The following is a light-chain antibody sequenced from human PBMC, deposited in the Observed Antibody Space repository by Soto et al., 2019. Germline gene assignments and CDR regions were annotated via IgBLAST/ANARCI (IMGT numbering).Light chain of an antibody. CDR2: DAP. CDR1: QSVSSY. Sequence: EIVLTQCPATLSLSPGERATLSCRASQSVSSYLAWYQQKPGQAPRLLIYDAPNRATGIPARFSGSGSGTDFTLTISSLEPEDSAVYYCQQRSNWPPTFGPGT. CDR3: QQRSNWPPT. J-gene: IGKJ3*01. V-gene: IGKV3-11*01.